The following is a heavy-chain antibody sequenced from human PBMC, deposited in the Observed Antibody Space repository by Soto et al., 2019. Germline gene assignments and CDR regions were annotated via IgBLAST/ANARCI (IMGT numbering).Heavy chain of an antibody. CDR3: ARDKITGLFDY. D-gene: IGHD2-8*02. Sequence: SENPSLTCAVYGGSFSGYYWAWFRQPPGTGLEWIGEINHSGSTNYNPSLKSRVTISVDTSKNQFSLKLTSVTAADTAVYYCARDKITGLFDYWGQGTLVTVSS. CDR1: GGSFSGYY. V-gene: IGHV4-34*01. CDR2: INHSGST. J-gene: IGHJ4*02.